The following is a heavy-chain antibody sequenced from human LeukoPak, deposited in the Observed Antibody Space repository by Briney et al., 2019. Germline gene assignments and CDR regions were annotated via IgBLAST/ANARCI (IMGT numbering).Heavy chain of an antibody. Sequence: GGSLRLSCAASGFTFSGYTMSWVRQAPGKGLEWVSGISGSGGSTYYADSVKGRFTISRDNSKNTLYLQMHSLRAEDTAVYYCAKPYDGSGYYKSGAFVIGRRGTMVTVSS. CDR2: ISGSGGST. D-gene: IGHD3-22*01. CDR1: GFTFSGYT. CDR3: AKPYDGSGYYKSGAFVI. J-gene: IGHJ3*02. V-gene: IGHV3-23*01.